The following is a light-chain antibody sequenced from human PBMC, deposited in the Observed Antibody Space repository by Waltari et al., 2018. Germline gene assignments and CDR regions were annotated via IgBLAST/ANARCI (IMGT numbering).Light chain of an antibody. J-gene: IGLJ3*02. CDR2: VNSDGSH. Sequence: QLVLTQSPSASASPGASVKLTCTLDSGHSNNIVAWLQRRPEKGPRYLMKVNSDGSHTKGDDIPDRFSGSSSGPGRYLTISSLQSEDEADYYCQTGGHGTWVFGGGTKLTVV. CDR1: SGHSNNI. CDR3: QTGGHGTWV. V-gene: IGLV4-69*01.